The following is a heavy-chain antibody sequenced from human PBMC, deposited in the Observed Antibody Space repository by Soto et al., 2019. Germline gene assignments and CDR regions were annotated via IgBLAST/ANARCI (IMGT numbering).Heavy chain of an antibody. CDR1: GFTFSSYG. J-gene: IGHJ5*02. CDR3: AKDTGDCSSTSCRPGNNWFDP. D-gene: IGHD2-2*01. Sequence: PVGSLRLSCAAYGFTFSSYGMHWVRQAPGKGLEWVAVISYDGSSKYYADSVKGRFTISRDNSKNTLYLQMNSLRAEDTAVYYCAKDTGDCSSTSCRPGNNWFDPWGQGTLVTVSS. CDR2: ISYDGSSK. V-gene: IGHV3-30*18.